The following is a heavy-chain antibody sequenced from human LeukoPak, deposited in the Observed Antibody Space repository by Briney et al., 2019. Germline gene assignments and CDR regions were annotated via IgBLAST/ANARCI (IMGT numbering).Heavy chain of an antibody. CDR2: ISGYNGNT. J-gene: IGHJ5*02. CDR1: GYTFTSYG. D-gene: IGHD6-13*01. CDR3: ASLRAAAGFDP. V-gene: IGHV1-18*01. Sequence: ASVKVSCKASGYTFTSYGISWVRQAPGQGLEWMGWISGYNGNTNYAQKLQGRVTMTTDTSTSTAYMELRSLRSDDTAVYYCASLRAAAGFDPWGQGTLVTVSS.